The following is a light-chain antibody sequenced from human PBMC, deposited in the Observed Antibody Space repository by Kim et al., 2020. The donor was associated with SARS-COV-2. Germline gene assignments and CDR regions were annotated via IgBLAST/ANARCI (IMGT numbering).Light chain of an antibody. CDR1: QSVDGN. CDR3: QQYNNWPYT. Sequence: VSPGDRGTLYCRASQSVDGNLAWYQQRPGQAPRLIIYDGSTRATGVPARFSGSGSGTEVTLTISSLQPEDFAVYLCQQYNNWPYTFGQGTKLEI. CDR2: DGS. V-gene: IGKV3-15*01. J-gene: IGKJ2*01.